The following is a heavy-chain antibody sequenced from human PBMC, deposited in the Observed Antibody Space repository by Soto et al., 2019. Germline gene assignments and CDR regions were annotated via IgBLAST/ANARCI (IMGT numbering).Heavy chain of an antibody. J-gene: IGHJ4*02. CDR2: ISITSSHI. CDR1: GFTFSNYY. CDR3: ARDGMMTPDYFDY. D-gene: IGHD4-4*01. Sequence: QVQLVESGGGLVKPGGSLRLSCAASGFTFSNYYMSWIRHVPGKGLVWLSYISITSSHIDYADSVKGRFTISRDNAKSSLYLEMNNLRAEDTAVYYCARDGMMTPDYFDYWGQGTLVTVSS. V-gene: IGHV3-11*06.